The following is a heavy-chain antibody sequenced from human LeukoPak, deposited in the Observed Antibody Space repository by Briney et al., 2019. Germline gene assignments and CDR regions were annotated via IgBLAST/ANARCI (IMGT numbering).Heavy chain of an antibody. CDR1: GASFSGYY. J-gene: IGHJ4*02. D-gene: IGHD3-3*01. V-gene: IGHV4-34*01. CDR3: ARDPPWSGRPFHY. Sequence: NASETLSLTCAVYGASFSGYYWSWIRQPPGKGLEWIGEINHSGSTNYNPSLKSRVTISVDTSKNQFSLKLSSVTAADTAVYYCARDPPWSGRPFHYWGQGTLVTVSS. CDR2: INHSGST.